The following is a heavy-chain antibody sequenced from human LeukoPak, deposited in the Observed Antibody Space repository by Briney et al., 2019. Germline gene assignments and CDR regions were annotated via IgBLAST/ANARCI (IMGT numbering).Heavy chain of an antibody. Sequence: GASVKVSCKASGGTFSSYAISWVRQAPGQGLEWMGGIIPIFGIANYAQKFQGRVTITADKSTSTAYMELSSLRSEDTAVYYCARAGPLTAFDYWGQGTLVTVSS. V-gene: IGHV1-69*10. CDR3: ARAGPLTAFDY. CDR1: GGTFSSYA. D-gene: IGHD4/OR15-4a*01. CDR2: IIPIFGIA. J-gene: IGHJ4*02.